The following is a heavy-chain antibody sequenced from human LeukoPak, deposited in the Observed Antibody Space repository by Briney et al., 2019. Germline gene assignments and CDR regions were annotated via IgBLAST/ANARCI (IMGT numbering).Heavy chain of an antibody. CDR2: IRYDGSIK. D-gene: IGHD3-22*01. J-gene: IGHJ4*02. V-gene: IGHV3-30*02. CDR3: AKDTPKYYYDSSGYLDY. CDR1: GFTFSSYG. Sequence: GGSLRLSCAASGFTFSSYGIHWVRQAPGKGLEWVAFIRYDGSIKYYADSVKGRFTISRDNSKNTLYLQMNSLRAEDTAVYYCAKDTPKYYYDSSGYLDYWGQGTLVTVSS.